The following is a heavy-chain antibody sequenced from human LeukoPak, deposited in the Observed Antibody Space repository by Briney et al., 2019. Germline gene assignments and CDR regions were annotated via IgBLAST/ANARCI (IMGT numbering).Heavy chain of an antibody. CDR2: ISSSSSYI. D-gene: IGHD6-19*01. V-gene: IGHV3-21*04. Sequence: PGGSLRLSCAASGFTFSSYSMNWVRQAPGKGLEWVSSISSSSSYIYYADSVKGRFTISRDNSKNTLYLQMNSLRAEDTAVYYCAKVGPIAVAGDFDYWGQGTLVTVSS. J-gene: IGHJ4*02. CDR3: AKVGPIAVAGDFDY. CDR1: GFTFSSYS.